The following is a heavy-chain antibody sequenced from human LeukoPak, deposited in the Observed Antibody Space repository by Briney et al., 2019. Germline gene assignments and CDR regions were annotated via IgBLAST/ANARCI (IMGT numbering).Heavy chain of an antibody. J-gene: IGHJ4*02. D-gene: IGHD6-19*01. CDR1: SGSISSYY. V-gene: IGHV4-59*01. CDR3: ARARSSGWYPTIDY. Sequence: SETLSLTCTVSSGSISSYYWSWIRQPPGKGLEWIGYIYYSGSTNYNPSLKSRVTISVDTSKNQFSLKLSSVTAADTAVYYCARARSSGWYPTIDYWSQGTLVTVSS. CDR2: IYYSGST.